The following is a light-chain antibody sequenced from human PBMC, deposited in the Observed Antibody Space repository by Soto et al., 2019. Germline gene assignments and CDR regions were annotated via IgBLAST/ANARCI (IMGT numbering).Light chain of an antibody. Sequence: EIVLTQSPGTLSFSPGERATLSCRASQSVSSSFLAWYQQKPGQAPRLLIYGASSRATGIPDRFSGSGSGTDFTLTISRLEPEDVAVYYCQQYGSSPLTFGGGNKVEMK. J-gene: IGKJ4*01. CDR3: QQYGSSPLT. CDR1: QSVSSSF. V-gene: IGKV3-20*01. CDR2: GAS.